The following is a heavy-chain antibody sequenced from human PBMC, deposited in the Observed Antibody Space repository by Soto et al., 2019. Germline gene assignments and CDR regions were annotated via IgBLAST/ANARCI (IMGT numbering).Heavy chain of an antibody. CDR1: GGTFSTNE. Sequence: QAHLVQSGAEVKKPGSSVEISCKASGGTFSTNEINWMRQAPGQGLEWMGRIFPNVGTADYAQKFKGRLTIIADESTSTVYMELGRIISADTAVYFCARARYSSRWGTFDSWGQGTQVAVSS. CDR2: IFPNVGTA. D-gene: IGHD2-2*01. CDR3: ARARYSSRWGTFDS. V-gene: IGHV1-69*01. J-gene: IGHJ5*02.